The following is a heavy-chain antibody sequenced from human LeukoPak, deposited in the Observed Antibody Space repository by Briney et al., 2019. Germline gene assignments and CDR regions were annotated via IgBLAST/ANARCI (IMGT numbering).Heavy chain of an antibody. CDR2: IYYNGIT. Sequence: SETLSLTCSVSGGSISRSDHYWSWIRQPPGMGLEWIGNIYYNGITYYNPSLKSRVTMSVDTSQNQFSLKLSSVTATDTAVYYCARARITGTSSYYYGVDVWGQGTTVTVSS. D-gene: IGHD1-7*01. CDR1: GGSISRSDHY. J-gene: IGHJ6*02. V-gene: IGHV4-30-4*01. CDR3: ARARITGTSSYYYGVDV.